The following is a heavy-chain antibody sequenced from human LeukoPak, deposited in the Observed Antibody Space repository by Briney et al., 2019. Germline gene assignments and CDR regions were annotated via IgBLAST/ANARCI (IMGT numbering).Heavy chain of an antibody. CDR1: GGSIRGYY. Sequence: SETLSLTCNVSGGSIRGYYWSWIRQPPGKGLEWIGSIYYRGSTYYNPSLKTRVTISVDSSTNQFSLKLSSVTAADTAVYYCARKPPRAVPFDYWGQGTLVTVSS. D-gene: IGHD6-19*01. J-gene: IGHJ4*02. CDR2: IYYRGST. V-gene: IGHV4-39*07. CDR3: ARKPPRAVPFDY.